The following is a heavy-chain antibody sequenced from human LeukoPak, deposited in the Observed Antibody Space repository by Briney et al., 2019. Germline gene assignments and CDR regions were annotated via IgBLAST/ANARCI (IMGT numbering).Heavy chain of an antibody. D-gene: IGHD2-21*02. J-gene: IGHJ6*03. CDR1: GFTFSSYA. Sequence: GGSLRLSCAASGFTFSSYAMSWVRQAPGKGLEWVSAISGSGGSTYYADSVKGRFTISRDNAKNSLYLQMNSLRAEDTAVYYCARGPTATGVYYYYYMDVWGKGTTVTISS. CDR2: ISGSGGST. CDR3: ARGPTATGVYYYYYMDV. V-gene: IGHV3-23*01.